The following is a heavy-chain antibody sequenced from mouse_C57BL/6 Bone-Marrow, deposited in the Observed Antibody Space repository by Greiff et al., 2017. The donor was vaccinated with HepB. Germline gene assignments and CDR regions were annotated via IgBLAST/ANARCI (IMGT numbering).Heavy chain of an antibody. V-gene: IGHV1-81*01. J-gene: IGHJ3*01. CDR1: GYTFTSYG. CDR3: ARSFYGSSLAWFAY. Sequence: QVQLQQSGAELARPGASVKLSCKASGYTFTSYGISWVKQRTGQGLEWIGEIYPRRGNTYYNEKFKGKATLTADKSSSTAYMELRSLTSEDSAVYFCARSFYGSSLAWFAYWGQGTLVTGSA. CDR2: IYPRRGNT. D-gene: IGHD1-1*01.